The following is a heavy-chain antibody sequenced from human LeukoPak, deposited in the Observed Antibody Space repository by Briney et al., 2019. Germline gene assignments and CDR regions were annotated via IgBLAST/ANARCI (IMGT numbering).Heavy chain of an antibody. CDR2: IYTSGST. Sequence: PSQTLSLTCTVSGGSISSGSYYWSWIRQPAGKGLEWIGRIYTSGSTNYNPSLKSRVTISVDTSKNQFSLKLSSVTAADTAVYYCASIGYDSSGFDYWGQGTLVTVSS. V-gene: IGHV4-61*02. D-gene: IGHD3-22*01. J-gene: IGHJ4*02. CDR1: GGSISSGSYY. CDR3: ASIGYDSSGFDY.